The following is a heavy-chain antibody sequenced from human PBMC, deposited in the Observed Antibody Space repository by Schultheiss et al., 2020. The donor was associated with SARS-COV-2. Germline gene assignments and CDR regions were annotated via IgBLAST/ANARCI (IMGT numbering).Heavy chain of an antibody. Sequence: GGSLRLSCAASGFTFSSYGMHWVRQAPGKGLEWVAVIWYDGSNKYYADSVKGRFTISRDNAKKSLYLQMNSLRDEDTAVYYCAINPRYWGQGTLVTVSS. J-gene: IGHJ4*02. CDR2: IWYDGSNK. CDR1: GFTFSSYG. V-gene: IGHV3-33*01. CDR3: AINPRY. D-gene: IGHD1-14*01.